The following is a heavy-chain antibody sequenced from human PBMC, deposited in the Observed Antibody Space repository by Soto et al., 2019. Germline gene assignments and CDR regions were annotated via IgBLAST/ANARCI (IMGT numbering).Heavy chain of an antibody. J-gene: IGHJ3*01. CDR1: GFTFSSYA. D-gene: IGHD1-1*01. CDR3: ASWHEREHAYDV. V-gene: IGHV3-23*01. CDR2: IGGTADST. Sequence: GSLRLSCAASGFTFSSYAMSWARQAPGKGLEWVSAIGGTADSTQYADSVKGRFTTSSDSSKTTVYLQMNGLRPDDTAVYYCASWHEREHAYDVWGQGTTVTVSS.